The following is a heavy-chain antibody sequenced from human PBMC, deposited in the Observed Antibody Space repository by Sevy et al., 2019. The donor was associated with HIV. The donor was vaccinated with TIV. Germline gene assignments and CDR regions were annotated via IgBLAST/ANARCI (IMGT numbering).Heavy chain of an antibody. J-gene: IGHJ4*02. Sequence: SETLSLTCAVYGGSFSGYHWSWIRQPPGKGLEWIGEINHSGSTNYNLPLKSRVTISVDTSKNQFSLKLSSVTAADTAVYYCARVSRGGYYDFWSGYYTGIPYYFDYWGQGTLVTVSS. CDR1: GGSFSGYH. CDR3: ARVSRGGYYDFWSGYYTGIPYYFDY. CDR2: INHSGST. D-gene: IGHD3-3*01. V-gene: IGHV4-34*01.